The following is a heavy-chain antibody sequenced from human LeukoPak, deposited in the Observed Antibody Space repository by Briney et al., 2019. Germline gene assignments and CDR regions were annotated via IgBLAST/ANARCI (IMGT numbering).Heavy chain of an antibody. Sequence: GGSLRLSCAASGFTFSSCWMHWVRQDPGKGLVWVARINSDGSSTSYADSVKGRFTISRDNARNTLYLQMNSLRAEDTAVYYCARDHPYSSSWGYYYYGMDVWGQGTTVTVSS. CDR2: INSDGSST. CDR3: ARDHPYSSSWGYYYYGMDV. D-gene: IGHD6-13*01. J-gene: IGHJ6*02. V-gene: IGHV3-74*01. CDR1: GFTFSSCW.